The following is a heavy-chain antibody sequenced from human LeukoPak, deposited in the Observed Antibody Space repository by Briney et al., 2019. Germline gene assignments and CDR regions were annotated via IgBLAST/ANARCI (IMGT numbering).Heavy chain of an antibody. CDR3: ATTLNNWNDGGAFDF. Sequence: PSETLSLTCTVSGVSISTFYWSWIRQPPGKGLEWIGYIDDSGSTFYNPSFKSRVTISVDPSRNQFSLKLSSVTAADTAVYYCATTLNNWNDGGAFDFWGQGTMVTVSS. D-gene: IGHD1-1*01. CDR1: GVSISTFY. J-gene: IGHJ3*01. CDR2: IDDSGST. V-gene: IGHV4-59*08.